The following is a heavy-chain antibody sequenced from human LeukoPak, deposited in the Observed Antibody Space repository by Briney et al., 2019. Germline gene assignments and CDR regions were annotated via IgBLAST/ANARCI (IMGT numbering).Heavy chain of an antibody. Sequence: GRSLRLSCAASGFTFDDYAMHWVRQAPGKGLEWVSGISWNSGSIGYVDSVKGRFTISRDNAKNSLYLQMNSLRAEDTALYYCAKDRGSGVPAADLFDYWGQGTLVTVSS. V-gene: IGHV3-9*01. J-gene: IGHJ4*02. CDR2: ISWNSGSI. CDR1: GFTFDDYA. D-gene: IGHD2-2*01. CDR3: AKDRGSGVPAADLFDY.